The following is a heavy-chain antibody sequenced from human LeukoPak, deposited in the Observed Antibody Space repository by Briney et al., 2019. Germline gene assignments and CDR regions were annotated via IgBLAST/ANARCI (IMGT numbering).Heavy chain of an antibody. Sequence: SETLSLTCTVSGGSISSYYWSWIRQPPGKGLEWIGYIFHSGSTNYNPSLKSRVTISVDTSKSQFSLKLSSVTAADTAVYYCASFGDRYDYWYFDLWGRGTLVTVSS. CDR2: IFHSGST. CDR1: GGSISSYY. J-gene: IGHJ2*01. V-gene: IGHV4-59*01. CDR3: ASFGDRYDYWYFDL. D-gene: IGHD2-21*01.